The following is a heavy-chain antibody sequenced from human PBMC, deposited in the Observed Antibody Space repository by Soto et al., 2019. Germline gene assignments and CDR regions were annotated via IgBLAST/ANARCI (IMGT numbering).Heavy chain of an antibody. CDR3: ARDSDYIIAY. Sequence: ASVKVSCKASGYTFTSYGVSWVRQAPGQGLEWVGWIHTYNGNTNFAQKFQDRVTLTTDTSTSTAYMELRSLRSDDTAVYYCARDSDYIIAYWGQGTLVTVS. V-gene: IGHV1-18*01. J-gene: IGHJ4*02. D-gene: IGHD4-17*01. CDR1: GYTFTSYG. CDR2: IHTYNGNT.